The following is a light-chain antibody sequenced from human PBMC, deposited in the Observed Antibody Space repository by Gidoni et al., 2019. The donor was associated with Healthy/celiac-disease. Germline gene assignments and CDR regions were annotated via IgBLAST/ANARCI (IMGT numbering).Light chain of an antibody. CDR2: GAS. CDR1: QSVSSSY. V-gene: IGKV3-20*01. CDR3: QQYSSSPPFT. Sequence: EIVLTQSPGTLSLSPGVRATLSCRPSQSVSSSYLAWYQQKPGQAPRLLIYGASSRATGIPDKFSGSGSGTDFTLTISRLEPKDFAVYYCQQYSSSPPFTFGPGTEVDIK. J-gene: IGKJ3*01.